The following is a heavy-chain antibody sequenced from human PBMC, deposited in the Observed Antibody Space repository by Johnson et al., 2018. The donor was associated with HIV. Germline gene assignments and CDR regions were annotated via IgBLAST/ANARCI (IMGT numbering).Heavy chain of an antibody. CDR1: GFTFSNFG. J-gene: IGHJ3*02. CDR2: ISSGGST. Sequence: VQLVESGGGVVQPGRSLRLSCAASGFTFSNFGMHWVRQAPGKGLALVAVISSGGSTYYADSVKGRFTSSRHNSKNTLYLQMNSLRAEDTAVYYCAREGTVSYGGAFDIWGQGTMVTVSS. V-gene: IGHV3-NL1*01. CDR3: AREGTVSYGGAFDI. D-gene: IGHD4-17*01.